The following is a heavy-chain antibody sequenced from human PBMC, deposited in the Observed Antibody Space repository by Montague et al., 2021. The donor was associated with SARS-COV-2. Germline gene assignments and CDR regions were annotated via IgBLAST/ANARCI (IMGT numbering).Heavy chain of an antibody. Sequence: SLRLSCAASGFTFSSYSVNWVRQSPGKGLEWIGEIFHSGTTNYNPSLKSRITISVDKSRNQFSLRLSSVTAADTAIYYCASWSESDSWYQASLDYWGQGTLITVSS. CDR3: ASWSESDSWYQASLDY. CDR1: GFTFSSYSV. J-gene: IGHJ4*02. CDR2: IFHSGTT. V-gene: IGHV4-4*02. D-gene: IGHD6-13*01.